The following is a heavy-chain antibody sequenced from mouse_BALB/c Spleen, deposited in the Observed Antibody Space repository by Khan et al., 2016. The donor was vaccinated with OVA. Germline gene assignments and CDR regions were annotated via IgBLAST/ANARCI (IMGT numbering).Heavy chain of an antibody. CDR3: ARVGYSGTMDY. CDR1: GYTFTTYG. Sequence: QVQLVQSGPELKKPGVTVKISCKASGYTFTTYGMNWVKQAPGKGLKWMGWINTYTGEPTYVDDFKGRFAFSLETSASTAYLQINNLKNEDTATYFCARVGYSGTMDYWGPGTSVTVSP. CDR2: INTYTGEP. V-gene: IGHV9-3-1*01. J-gene: IGHJ4*01. D-gene: IGHD2-14*01.